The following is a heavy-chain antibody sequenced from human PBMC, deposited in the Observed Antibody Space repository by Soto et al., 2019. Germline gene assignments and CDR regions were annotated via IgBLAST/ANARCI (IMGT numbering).Heavy chain of an antibody. CDR2: ISSSSSYI. Sequence: EVQLVESGGGLVKPGGSLRLSCAASGFTFSSYSMNWVRQAPGKGLEWVSSISSSSSYIYYADSVKGRFTISRDNAKNSLYLQMNRLRAEDTAVYYCARDRFLEWPIPGGDWFDPWGQGTLVTVSS. CDR3: ARDRFLEWPIPGGDWFDP. D-gene: IGHD3-3*01. CDR1: GFTFSSYS. V-gene: IGHV3-21*01. J-gene: IGHJ5*02.